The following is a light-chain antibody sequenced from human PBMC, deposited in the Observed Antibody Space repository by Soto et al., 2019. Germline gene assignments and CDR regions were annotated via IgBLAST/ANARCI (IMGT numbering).Light chain of an antibody. Sequence: DIQMTQSPSSLSAAVGDRVIITCRASQTISSNLNWYQQKPGKAPNLLIYAASSLQSGVPPRFSGSGSGTDFTLTISSLQPEDFATYYCQQSYSTPLTFGGGTKLESK. CDR1: QTISSN. J-gene: IGKJ4*01. V-gene: IGKV1-39*01. CDR3: QQSYSTPLT. CDR2: AAS.